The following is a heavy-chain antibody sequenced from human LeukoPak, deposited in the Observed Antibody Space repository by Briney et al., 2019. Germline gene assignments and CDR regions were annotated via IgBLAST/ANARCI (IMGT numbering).Heavy chain of an antibody. CDR3: ARSLSGYAYYFDS. D-gene: IGHD3-22*01. CDR1: GFTFSSYW. CDR2: IKEDGADK. Sequence: PGGSLRLSCAASGFTFSSYWMSWVRQAPGKGLEWVANIKEDGADKYYVDSVKGRFTISRDNAKSSLYLQMNSLRAVDTAVYYCARSLSGYAYYFDSWGQGTLVTVSS. J-gene: IGHJ4*02. V-gene: IGHV3-7*01.